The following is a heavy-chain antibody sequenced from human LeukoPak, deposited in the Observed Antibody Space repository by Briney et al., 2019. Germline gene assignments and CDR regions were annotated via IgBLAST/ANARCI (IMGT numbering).Heavy chain of an antibody. CDR3: ARSDYDFWSGYYGYYFDY. V-gene: IGHV3-7*01. J-gene: IGHJ4*02. CDR1: GFPFSSHW. Sequence: GGSLRLSCAASGFPFSSHWLNWVRQAPGKGLEWVANIKQDGSAKYYVDSVKGRFTISRDNAKNSLYLQMNSPRAEDTAVYYCARSDYDFWSGYYGYYFDYWGQGTLVTVSS. D-gene: IGHD3-3*01. CDR2: IKQDGSAK.